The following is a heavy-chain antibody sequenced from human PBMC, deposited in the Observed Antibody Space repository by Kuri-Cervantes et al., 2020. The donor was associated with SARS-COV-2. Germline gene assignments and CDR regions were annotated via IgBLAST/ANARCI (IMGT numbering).Heavy chain of an antibody. D-gene: IGHD3-22*01. CDR1: GFTFSGYS. Sequence: GESLKISCAASGFTFSGYSMNWVRQAPGMGLEWVSSISSSSSYIYYADSVKGRFTISRDNAKNSLYLQMNSLRAEDTAVYYCARESYDSILDYWGQGTLVTVSS. CDR3: ARESYDSILDY. V-gene: IGHV3-21*01. J-gene: IGHJ4*02. CDR2: ISSSSSYI.